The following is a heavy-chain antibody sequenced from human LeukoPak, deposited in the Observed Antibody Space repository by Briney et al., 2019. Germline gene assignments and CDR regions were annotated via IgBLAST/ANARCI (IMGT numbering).Heavy chain of an antibody. CDR2: ISGSGGST. Sequence: GGSLRLSCAASGFIFTKYAMSWVRQAPGKGLEWVSVISGSGGSTDYADSVKGRFTISRDNSKNTLYLQMNSLRAEDTAVYYCAKKTCSGGACYSALWFDPWGQGTLVTVSS. J-gene: IGHJ5*02. CDR1: GFIFTKYA. D-gene: IGHD2-21*01. V-gene: IGHV3-23*01. CDR3: AKKTCSGGACYSALWFDP.